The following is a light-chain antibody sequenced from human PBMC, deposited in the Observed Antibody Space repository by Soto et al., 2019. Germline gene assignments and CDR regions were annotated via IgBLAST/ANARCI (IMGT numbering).Light chain of an antibody. CDR3: NSYTNSSPVV. V-gene: IGLV2-14*01. CDR1: IDDIGAYDY. J-gene: IGLJ2*01. Sequence: QYVRTQPSSVSGSPGQSITIPCAGTIDDIGAYDYVSWYQQHPGNAPKLLVYEVTNRPSGVSDRFSGSKSGNTASLTISGLQAEDEADYYCNSYTNSSPVVFGGGTKVTVL. CDR2: EVT.